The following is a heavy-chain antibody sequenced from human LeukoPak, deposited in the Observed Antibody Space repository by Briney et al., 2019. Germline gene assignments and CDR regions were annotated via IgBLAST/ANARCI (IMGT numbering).Heavy chain of an antibody. V-gene: IGHV3-48*04. CDR3: ARDYYDSSGSYVGAFDI. CDR2: ISSSSSTI. D-gene: IGHD3-22*01. CDR1: GFTFSSYS. Sequence: SGGSLRLSCAASGFTFSSYSMNWVRQAPGKGLEWVSYISSSSSTIYYADSVKGRFTISRDNAKNSLYLQMNSLRAEDTALYYCARDYYDSSGSYVGAFDIWGQGTMVTVSS. J-gene: IGHJ3*02.